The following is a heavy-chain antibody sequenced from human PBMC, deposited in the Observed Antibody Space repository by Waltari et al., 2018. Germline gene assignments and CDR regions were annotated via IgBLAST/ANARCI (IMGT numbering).Heavy chain of an antibody. D-gene: IGHD3-16*01. Sequence: QLQLQESGPGLVKPSETLSLTCTVSGGSISSSSYYWGWIRQPPGKGLEWIGSIYYSGSTYYNPSLKSRVTISVDTSKNQFSLKLSSVTAADTAVYYCARGDYVWGSIELIDYWGQGTLVTVSS. CDR2: IYYSGST. CDR3: ARGDYVWGSIELIDY. J-gene: IGHJ4*02. CDR1: GGSISSSSYY. V-gene: IGHV4-39*01.